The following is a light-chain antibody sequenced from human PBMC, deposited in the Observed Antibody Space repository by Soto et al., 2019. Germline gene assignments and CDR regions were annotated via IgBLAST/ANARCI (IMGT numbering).Light chain of an antibody. V-gene: IGKV1-9*01. J-gene: IGKJ4*01. CDR3: QQLNSYPLT. CDR2: AAS. CDR1: QDVRTS. Sequence: SPLPLALATGEAAPHSCRASQDVRTSLAWYQVKPGKAPKLLIYAASTLQSGVPSRFSGSGSGTEFTLTISSLQPEDFATYYCQQLNSYPLTFGGGTKVDI.